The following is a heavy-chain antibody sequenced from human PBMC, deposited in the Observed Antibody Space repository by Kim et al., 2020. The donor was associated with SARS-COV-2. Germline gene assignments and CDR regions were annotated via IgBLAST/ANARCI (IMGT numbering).Heavy chain of an antibody. CDR1: GFTFSSYA. CDR3: AKDWVELGNNSCYYYGRDV. V-gene: IGHV3-23*01. J-gene: IGHJ6*02. CDR2: ISGSGGST. D-gene: IGHD7-27*01. Sequence: GGSLRLSCAASGFTFSSYAMSWVRQAPGKGLEWVSAISGSGGSTYYADSVKGRFTISRDNSKNTLYLQMNSLRAEDTAVYYCAKDWVELGNNSCYYYGRDVWGQGPRVTVPS.